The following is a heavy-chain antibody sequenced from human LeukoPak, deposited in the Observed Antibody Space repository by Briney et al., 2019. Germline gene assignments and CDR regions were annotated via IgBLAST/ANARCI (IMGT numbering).Heavy chain of an antibody. CDR1: GGSISVYY. Sequence: KPSETLSLTCTVSGGSISVYYWSWIRQPPGKGLEWIGYIYYSGSTNYNPSLKSRVTISVDTSKNQFSLKLSSVTAAGTAVYYCARAPGMYYYDSSGYYLDWGQGTLVTVSS. CDR2: IYYSGST. V-gene: IGHV4-59*01. J-gene: IGHJ4*02. D-gene: IGHD3-22*01. CDR3: ARAPGMYYYDSSGYYLD.